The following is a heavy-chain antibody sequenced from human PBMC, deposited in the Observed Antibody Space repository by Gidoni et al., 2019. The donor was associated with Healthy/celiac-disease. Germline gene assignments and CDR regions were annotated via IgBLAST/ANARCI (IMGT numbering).Heavy chain of an antibody. CDR1: GFTFSSYA. Sequence: QVQLVESGGGVVQPGRSLRLSCAASGFTFSSYAMHWVRQAPGKGLEWVAVISYDGSNKYYADSVKGRFTISRDNSKNTLYLQMNSLRAEDTAVYYCAREGGIMITFGGYYGMDVWGQGTTVTVSS. V-gene: IGHV3-30-3*01. D-gene: IGHD3-16*01. CDR2: ISYDGSNK. CDR3: AREGGIMITFGGYYGMDV. J-gene: IGHJ6*02.